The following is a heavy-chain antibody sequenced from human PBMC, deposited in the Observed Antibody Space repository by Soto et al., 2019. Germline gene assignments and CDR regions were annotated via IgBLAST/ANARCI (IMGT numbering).Heavy chain of an antibody. CDR3: TRTTVYYHFDH. D-gene: IGHD4-4*01. CDR2: IRSKAYGGTT. J-gene: IGHJ4*02. CDR1: GFTFGDYA. V-gene: IGHV3-49*04. Sequence: PGGSLRLSFTASGFTFGDYAMSWVRQAPGKGLEWVGFIRSKAYGGTTEYAASVKGRFTISRDDSKSIAYLQMNSLKTEDTAVYSCTRTTVYYHFDHWGQGT.